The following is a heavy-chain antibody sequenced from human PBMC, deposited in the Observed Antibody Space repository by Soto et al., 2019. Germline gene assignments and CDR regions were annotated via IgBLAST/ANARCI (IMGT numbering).Heavy chain of an antibody. CDR3: ARQKHNVDTVDFDY. CDR1: GYSFTSYW. V-gene: IGHV5-10-1*01. CDR2: IDPSESYT. Sequence: PGESLKISCKGSGYSFTSYWISWVRQMPGKGLEWMGRIDPSESYTNYSPSFQGHVTISADKSISTAYLQWSSLKASDTAMYYCARQKHNVDTVDFDYWGQGTLVTVSS. J-gene: IGHJ4*02. D-gene: IGHD5-18*01.